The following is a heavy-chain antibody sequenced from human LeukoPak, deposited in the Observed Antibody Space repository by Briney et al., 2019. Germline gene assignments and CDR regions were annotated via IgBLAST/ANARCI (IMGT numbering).Heavy chain of an antibody. V-gene: IGHV4-34*01. CDR3: ARGCAPSAFDI. J-gene: IGHJ3*02. CDR1: GGSFSGYY. CDR2: INHSGST. Sequence: PSETLSLTCAVYGGSFSGYYWSWIRQPPGKGLEWIGEINHSGSTNYNPSLKSRVTISVDTSKNQFSPKLSSVTAADTAVYYCARGCAPSAFDIWGQGTMVTVSS.